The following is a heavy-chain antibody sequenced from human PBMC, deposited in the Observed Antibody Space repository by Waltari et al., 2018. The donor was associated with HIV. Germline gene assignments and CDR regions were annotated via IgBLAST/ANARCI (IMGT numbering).Heavy chain of an antibody. D-gene: IGHD2-15*01. CDR2: ISHSAST. CDR3: ASGGGYCSGGTCYPNYFDY. Sequence: QLQLQESGSGLVKPSQTLSLTCAVSGDSISSGGYSWSWIRQPPGKGLAWIGYISHSASTDYNTSLESRVTISINRSKDQFSLKRTSVTAADTAVYYCASGGGYCSGGTCYPNYFDYWGQGSLVTVSS. J-gene: IGHJ4*02. CDR1: GDSISSGGYS. V-gene: IGHV4-30-2*01.